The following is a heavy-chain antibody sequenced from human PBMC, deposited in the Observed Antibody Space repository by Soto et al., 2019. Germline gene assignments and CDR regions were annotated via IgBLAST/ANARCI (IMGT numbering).Heavy chain of an antibody. CDR2: INHSGST. CDR3: ATPQNYGDYEAAFDY. V-gene: IGHV4-34*01. J-gene: IGHJ4*02. D-gene: IGHD4-17*01. Sequence: QVQLQQWGAGLLKPSETLSLTCAVYGGSFSGYYWSWIRQPPGKGLEWIGEINHSGSTNYNPSLNSRVTISVDTSKNQFSLKLSSVTAADTAVYYCATPQNYGDYEAAFDYWGQGTLVTVSS. CDR1: GGSFSGYY.